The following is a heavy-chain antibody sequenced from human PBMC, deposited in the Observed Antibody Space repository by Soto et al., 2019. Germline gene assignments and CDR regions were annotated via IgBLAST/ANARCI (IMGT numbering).Heavy chain of an antibody. CDR1: GFTFNTFP. J-gene: IGHJ3*02. CDR3: VRDYQYGFDM. Sequence: EVQLVESGGGFVQPGGSLRHSCAASGFTFNTFPMNWVRLAPGKGLEWLSHISSNSDAMYYADSVKGRFTISRDNARKSLYLQMNSLIADDTAVYYCVRDYQYGFDMWGQGTMVTVSS. V-gene: IGHV3-48*01. D-gene: IGHD3-16*02. CDR2: ISSNSDAM.